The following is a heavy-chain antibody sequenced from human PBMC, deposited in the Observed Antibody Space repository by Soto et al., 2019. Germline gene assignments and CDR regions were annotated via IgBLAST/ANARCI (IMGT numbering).Heavy chain of an antibody. CDR1: GFTFSSYE. V-gene: IGHV3-48*03. CDR3: ARDGYYYDSSGLMDNWFDP. J-gene: IGHJ5*02. Sequence: GGSLRLSCAASGFTFSSYEMNWVRQAPGKGLEWVSYISSSGSTIYYADSVKGRFTISRDNAKNSLYLQMNSLRAEDTAVYYCARDGYYYDSSGLMDNWFDPWGQGTLVTASS. CDR2: ISSSGSTI. D-gene: IGHD3-22*01.